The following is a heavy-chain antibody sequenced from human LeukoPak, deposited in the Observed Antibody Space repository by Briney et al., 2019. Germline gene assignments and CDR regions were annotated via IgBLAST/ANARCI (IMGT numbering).Heavy chain of an antibody. Sequence: PGTSLRLSCAASGFTFRNFGMHWVRQAPGKGLEWVAIIWYDGSKSYYADSVKDRFTFSRDNSKNTVYLQMNSLRADDTAAYFCVRDRGGYHYFDYWGQGTLVTVSS. CDR3: VRDRGGYHYFDY. CDR1: GFTFRNFG. V-gene: IGHV3-33*01. J-gene: IGHJ4*02. CDR2: IWYDGSKS. D-gene: IGHD3-16*02.